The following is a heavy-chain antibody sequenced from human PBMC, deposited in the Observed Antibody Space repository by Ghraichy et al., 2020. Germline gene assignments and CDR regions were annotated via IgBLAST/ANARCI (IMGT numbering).Heavy chain of an antibody. D-gene: IGHD2-21*01. CDR2: IYYNGNT. Sequence: SETLSLTCTVSDVPISSGDYYWSWIRQPPGKGLEWIGYIYYNGNTNYNPSLKSRITISVDTSKNQFSLNLTSVTAADTAVYYCARGDCGGDCFRIGYYYYGVDVWGQGTTVTVSS. CDR3: ARGDCGGDCFRIGYYYYGVDV. J-gene: IGHJ6*02. V-gene: IGHV4-30-4*01. CDR1: DVPISSGDYY.